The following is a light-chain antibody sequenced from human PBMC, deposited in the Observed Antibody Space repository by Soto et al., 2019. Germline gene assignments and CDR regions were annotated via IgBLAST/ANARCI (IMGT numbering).Light chain of an antibody. CDR1: NSDVGSNNG. V-gene: IGLV2-18*02. CDR3: SSYTISSTYV. CDR2: DVS. J-gene: IGLJ1*01. Sequence: QSALTQPPSVSGAPGQSVTISCTGTNSDVGSNNGVSWYQQPPGTAPKLMIYDVSNRPSGVPDRFSGCKSGNTASLTISGLQAEDEGDYYCSSYTISSTYVFGTGTKLTVL.